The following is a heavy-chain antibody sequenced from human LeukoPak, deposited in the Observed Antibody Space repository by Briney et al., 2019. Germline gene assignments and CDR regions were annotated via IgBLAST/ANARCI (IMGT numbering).Heavy chain of an antibody. D-gene: IGHD5-18*01. CDR3: ARDGYSYGSGMDV. CDR1: GFTFSSYS. CDR2: ISSSSYI. V-gene: IGHV3-21*01. Sequence: GGSLRLSCAASGFTFSSYSMNWVRQAPGKGLEWVSSISSSSYIYYADSVKGRFTISRDNAKNSLYLQMNSLRAEDTAVYYCARDGYSYGSGMDVWGQGTTVTVSS. J-gene: IGHJ6*02.